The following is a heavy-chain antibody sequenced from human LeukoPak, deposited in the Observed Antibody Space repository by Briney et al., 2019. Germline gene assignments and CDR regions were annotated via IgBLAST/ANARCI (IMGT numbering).Heavy chain of an antibody. CDR3: ARDRSFVYCSSGSCYSRHYYYGMDV. V-gene: IGHV3-30-3*01. CDR1: GFTFSSYA. D-gene: IGHD2-15*01. CDR2: ISYDGSNK. Sequence: GGSLRLSCAASGFTFSSYAMHWVRQAPGKGLEWVAVISYDGSNKYYADSVKGRFTISRDNSKNTLYLQMNSLRAEDTAVYYCARDRSFVYCSSGSCYSRHYYYGMDVWGQGTTVTVSS. J-gene: IGHJ6*02.